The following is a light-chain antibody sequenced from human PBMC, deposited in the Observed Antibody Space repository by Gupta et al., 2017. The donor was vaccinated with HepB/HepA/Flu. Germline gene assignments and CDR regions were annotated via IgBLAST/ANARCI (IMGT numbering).Light chain of an antibody. Sequence: EIVFTQSAATLSLSPGERATLSCRASQSVSSYLAWYQQKPGQAPRLLIYDASNRDTGIPARFSDSGYGKDFTLTISSREQEDFAVYYCQQRSNWPPYTFGQGTKLEIK. CDR2: DAS. V-gene: IGKV3-11*01. CDR1: QSVSSY. J-gene: IGKJ2*01. CDR3: QQRSNWPPYT.